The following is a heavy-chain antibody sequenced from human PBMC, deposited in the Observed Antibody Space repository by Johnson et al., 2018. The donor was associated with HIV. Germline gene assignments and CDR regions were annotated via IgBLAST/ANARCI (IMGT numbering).Heavy chain of an antibody. CDR3: AVGIQLWFASEGDAFDI. Sequence: HVQLVESGGGVVHPGKSLRLSCVGSGFTFSSYGMHWVRQAPGEGLDWVAFISRDGGTEYYADSVKGRFAIFRDNAKSTLYLLMNYLTPEDTAMYYCAVGIQLWFASEGDAFDIWGQGAMVSVSS. CDR1: GFTFSSYG. J-gene: IGHJ3*02. V-gene: IGHV3-30*19. D-gene: IGHD5-18*01. CDR2: ISRDGGTE.